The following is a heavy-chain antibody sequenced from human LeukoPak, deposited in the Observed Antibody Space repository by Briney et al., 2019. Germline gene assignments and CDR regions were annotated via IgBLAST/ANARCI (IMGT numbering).Heavy chain of an antibody. CDR3: ATSLLLFAFDI. CDR1: GYTFTSYY. J-gene: IGHJ3*02. V-gene: IGHV1-24*01. CDR2: FDPEDGET. Sequence: ASVKVSCKASGYTFTSYYIHWVRQAPGKGLEWMGGFDPEDGETIYAQKFQGRVTMTEDTSTDTAYMELSSLRSEDTAVYYCATSLLLFAFDIWGQGTMVTVSP. D-gene: IGHD2-15*01.